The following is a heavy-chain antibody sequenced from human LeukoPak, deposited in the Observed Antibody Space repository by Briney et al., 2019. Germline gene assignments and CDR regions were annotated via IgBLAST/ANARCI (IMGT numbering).Heavy chain of an antibody. CDR2: IYPGDSDT. Sequence: GESLKISCKGSGYTFTTYWIGWVRQMPGKGLEWMGIIYPGDSDTRYSPSFQGQVTISADKSISTAYLQWSSLKASDTAMYYCARSLTGGNSFHYFDYWGQGTLVTVSS. V-gene: IGHV5-51*01. D-gene: IGHD4-23*01. J-gene: IGHJ4*02. CDR1: GYTFTTYW. CDR3: ARSLTGGNSFHYFDY.